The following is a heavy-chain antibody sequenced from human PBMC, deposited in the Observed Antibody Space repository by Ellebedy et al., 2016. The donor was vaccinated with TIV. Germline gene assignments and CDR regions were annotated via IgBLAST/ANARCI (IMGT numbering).Heavy chain of an antibody. J-gene: IGHJ4*02. CDR3: ALTGTTGQFDY. CDR1: GGSFSGYS. D-gene: IGHD1-20*01. V-gene: IGHV4-34*01. CDR2: INHSGST. Sequence: MPSETLSLTCAVYGGSFSGYSWSWIRQPPGKGLEWIGEINHSGSTNYNPSLKSRVTIPVDTSKNQLSLKLSSVTAADTAVYYCALTGTTGQFDYWGQGTLVTVSS.